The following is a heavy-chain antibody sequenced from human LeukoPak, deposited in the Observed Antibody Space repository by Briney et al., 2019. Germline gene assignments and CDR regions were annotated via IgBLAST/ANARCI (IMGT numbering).Heavy chain of an antibody. CDR2: ISSSGSTI. D-gene: IGHD6-19*01. CDR1: GLTFSCNG. V-gene: IGHV3-48*04. Sequence: GGSLRLSCAESGLTFSCNGMNWVRQAPGKGLEWVSYISSSGSTIYYADSVKGRFTVSRDNAKNSLYLQMNSLRAEDTALYYCGRHPSGWIDYWGQGTLVTVSS. J-gene: IGHJ4*02. CDR3: GRHPSGWIDY.